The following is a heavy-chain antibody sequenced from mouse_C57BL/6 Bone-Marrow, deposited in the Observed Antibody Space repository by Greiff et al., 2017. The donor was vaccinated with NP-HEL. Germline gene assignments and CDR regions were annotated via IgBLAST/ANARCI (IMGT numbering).Heavy chain of an antibody. J-gene: IGHJ1*03. CDR1: GFSLTSYG. V-gene: IGHV2-2*01. CDR3: ATNLDWYFDV. Sequence: QVQLKESGPGLVQPSQSLSITCTVSGFSLTSYGVHWVRQSPGKGLEWLGVIWSGGSTDYNAAFISRLSISKDNSKSQVFFKMNSLQADDTAIYYCATNLDWYFDVWGTGTTVTVSS. CDR2: IWSGGST.